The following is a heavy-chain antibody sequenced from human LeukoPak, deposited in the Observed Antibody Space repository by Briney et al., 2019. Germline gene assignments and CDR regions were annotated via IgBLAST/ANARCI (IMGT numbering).Heavy chain of an antibody. J-gene: IGHJ4*02. D-gene: IGHD4-17*01. CDR1: GFTFSSYS. CDR2: ISSSSSYI. Sequence: GGSLRLSCAASGFTFSSYSMNWVRQAPGKWLEWVSSISSSSSYIYYADSVKGRFTISRDNAKNSLYLQMNSLRAEDTAVYYCARDLDYGDYEKDFDYWGQGTLVTVSS. CDR3: ARDLDYGDYEKDFDY. V-gene: IGHV3-21*01.